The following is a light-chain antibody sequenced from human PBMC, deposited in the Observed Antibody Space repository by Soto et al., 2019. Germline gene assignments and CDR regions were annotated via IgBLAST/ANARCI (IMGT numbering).Light chain of an antibody. CDR1: QSVSSY. J-gene: IGKJ4*02. Sequence: EIVLTQSPATLSLSPGERATLSCRASQSVSSYLAWYQQKPGQAPRLLIYDASNRATGNPARFSGSGSGTDFTRTISILEPEDFAVYYCQQRSNWPPLLTFGGGTKVEIK. V-gene: IGKV3-11*01. CDR2: DAS. CDR3: QQRSNWPPLLT.